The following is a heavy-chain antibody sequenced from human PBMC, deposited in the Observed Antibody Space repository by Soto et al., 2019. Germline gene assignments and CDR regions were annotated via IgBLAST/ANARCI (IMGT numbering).Heavy chain of an antibody. CDR1: GFTFSSYG. D-gene: IGHD3-3*01. CDR3: ARDLRLLNYYFDY. Sequence: ESGGGVVQPGRSLRLSCAASGFTFSSYGMHWVRQAPGKGLEWVAVIWYDGSNKYYADSVKGRFTISRDNSKNTLYLQMNSLRAEDTAVYYCARDLRLLNYYFDYWGQGTLVTVSS. J-gene: IGHJ4*02. CDR2: IWYDGSNK. V-gene: IGHV3-33*01.